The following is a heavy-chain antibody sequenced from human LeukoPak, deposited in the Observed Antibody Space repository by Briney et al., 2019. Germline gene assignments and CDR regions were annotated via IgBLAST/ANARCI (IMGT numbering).Heavy chain of an antibody. CDR2: ISAYNGNT. V-gene: IGHV1-18*01. CDR3: ARITQTDYDFDY. D-gene: IGHD4-17*01. J-gene: IGHJ4*02. CDR1: GGTFSSYA. Sequence: ASVKVSCKASGGTFSSYAISWVRQAPGQGLEWMGWISAYNGNTDYAQKLQGRVTMTTDASTSTAYMELRSLRSDDTAVYYCARITQTDYDFDYWGQGTLVIVSS.